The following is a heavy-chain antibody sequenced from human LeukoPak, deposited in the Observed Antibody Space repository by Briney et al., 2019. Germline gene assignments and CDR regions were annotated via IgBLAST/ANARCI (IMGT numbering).Heavy chain of an antibody. V-gene: IGHV3-30*04. D-gene: IGHD3-9*01. CDR3: AGRYYDILTGGREGLDY. J-gene: IGHJ4*02. CDR2: ISYDGINK. CDR1: GSTFSSYA. Sequence: PGGSLRLSCAASGSTFSSYAMHWVRQAPGKGLEWVAVISYDGINKYYADSVKGRFTISRDNSKNTLSLQMDSLRAEDTALYYCAGRYYDILTGGREGLDYWGQGTLVTVSS.